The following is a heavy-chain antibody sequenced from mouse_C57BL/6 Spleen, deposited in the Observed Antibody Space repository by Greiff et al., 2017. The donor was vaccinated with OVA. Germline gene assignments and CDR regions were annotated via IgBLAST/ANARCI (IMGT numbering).Heavy chain of an antibody. CDR1: GYTFTSYW. V-gene: IGHV1-69*01. CDR3: VPMITTGWFAY. J-gene: IGHJ3*01. CDR2: IDPSDSYT. D-gene: IGHD2-4*01. Sequence: VQLQQPGAELVMPGASVKLSCKASGYTFTSYWMHWVKQRPGQGLEWIGEIDPSDSYTNYNQKFKGKSTLTVDKSSSTAYMQLSSLTSEDSAVYYCVPMITTGWFAYWGQGTLVTVSA.